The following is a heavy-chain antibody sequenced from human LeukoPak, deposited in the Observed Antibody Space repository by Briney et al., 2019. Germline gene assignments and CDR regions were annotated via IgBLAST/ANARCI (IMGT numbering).Heavy chain of an antibody. CDR2: IYTSGST. J-gene: IGHJ1*01. D-gene: IGHD3-10*01. Sequence: SETLSLTCTVSGGSISSYFWTWIRQPAGKGLEWIGRIYTSGSTNYNPSLKSRVTISVGTSKNQFSLKLSSVTAADTAVYYCARGDSMVRPPPYFQHWGQGTLVTVSS. CDR1: GGSISSYF. V-gene: IGHV4-4*07. CDR3: ARGDSMVRPPPYFQH.